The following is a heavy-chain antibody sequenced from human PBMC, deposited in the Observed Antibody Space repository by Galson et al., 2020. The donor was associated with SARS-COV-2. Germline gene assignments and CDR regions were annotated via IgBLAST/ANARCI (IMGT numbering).Heavy chain of an antibody. Sequence: SGPTLVKPTQTLTLTCTFSGFSLSTSGVGVGWIRQPPGKALEWLALIYWDDDKRYSPSLKSRLTITKDTSKNQVVLTMTNMDPVDTATYYWAHREIVGARGLNWGQGTLATVSS. J-gene: IGHJ4*02. D-gene: IGHD1-26*01. CDR2: IYWDDDK. CDR1: GFSLSTSGVG. CDR3: AHREIVGARGLN. V-gene: IGHV2-5*02.